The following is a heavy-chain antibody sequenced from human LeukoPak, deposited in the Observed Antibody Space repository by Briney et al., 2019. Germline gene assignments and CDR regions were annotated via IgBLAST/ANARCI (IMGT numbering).Heavy chain of an antibody. CDR1: GFTSSSYE. Sequence: GGSLRLSCVASGFTSSSYEMSWVRQAPGKGLEWVSEISGSGTTIFYADSVKGRFTVSRDNAKNSLYLQMNSLRVEDTAVYYCASSPRGVYWGQGTLVTVSS. D-gene: IGHD3-10*01. J-gene: IGHJ4*02. CDR2: ISGSGTTI. V-gene: IGHV3-48*03. CDR3: ASSPRGVY.